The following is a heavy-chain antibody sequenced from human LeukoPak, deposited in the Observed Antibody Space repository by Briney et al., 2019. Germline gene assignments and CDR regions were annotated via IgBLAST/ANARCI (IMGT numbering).Heavy chain of an antibody. CDR3: ATASVTAYDY. V-gene: IGHV3-23*01. CDR2: ISGSDGST. J-gene: IGHJ4*02. D-gene: IGHD2-21*02. CDR1: GFTFSRNS. Sequence: GGSLRLSCAASGFTFSRNSMTWVRQAPGKGLEWVSAISGSDGSTYYADSVKGRFAISRDNSKNTLYLQLNSLRAEDTAVYYCATASVTAYDYWGQGTLVTVSS.